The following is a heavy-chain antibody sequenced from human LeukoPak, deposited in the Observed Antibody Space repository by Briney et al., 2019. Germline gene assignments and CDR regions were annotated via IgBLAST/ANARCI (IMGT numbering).Heavy chain of an antibody. V-gene: IGHV4-34*01. CDR1: GGSISSYY. CDR3: ARAGSAYYYYGMDV. J-gene: IGHJ6*02. CDR2: INHSGST. Sequence: SETLSLTCTVSGGSISSYYSSWIRQPPGKGLEWIGEINHSGSTNYNPSLKSRVTISVDTSKNQFSLKLSSVTAADTAVYYCARAGSAYYYYGMDVWGQGTTVTVSS.